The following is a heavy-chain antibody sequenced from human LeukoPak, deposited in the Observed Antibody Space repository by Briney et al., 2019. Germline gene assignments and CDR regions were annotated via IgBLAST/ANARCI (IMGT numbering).Heavy chain of an antibody. Sequence: SQTLSLTCAISGDSVSRNSAAWNWIRQSPSRGLEWLGRTYYRSKWYNDYAVSVKSRITINPDTSKNQFFLQLNSATPEDSAVYYCARDQRYCSGGSCWGPLGDVWGKGTTVTVSS. CDR2: TYYRSKWYN. J-gene: IGHJ6*04. V-gene: IGHV6-1*01. D-gene: IGHD2-15*01. CDR1: GDSVSRNSAA. CDR3: ARDQRYCSGGSCWGPLGDV.